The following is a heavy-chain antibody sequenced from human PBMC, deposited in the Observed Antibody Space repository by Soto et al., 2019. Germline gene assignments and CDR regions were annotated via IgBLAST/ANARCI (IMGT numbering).Heavy chain of an antibody. CDR3: ARRDSSVTRFDSFDY. D-gene: IGHD4-17*01. CDR2: IYYSGST. Sequence: QVQLQESGPGLVKPSQTLSLTCTVSGGSISSSGYYWSWIRQHPGKGLEWVGYIYYSGSTHYNPSLKSRVTISVDTSKDQFSLKLNSVTDADTAVYYCARRDSSVTRFDSFDYWGQGTLVTVSS. J-gene: IGHJ4*02. V-gene: IGHV4-31*03. CDR1: GGSISSSGYY.